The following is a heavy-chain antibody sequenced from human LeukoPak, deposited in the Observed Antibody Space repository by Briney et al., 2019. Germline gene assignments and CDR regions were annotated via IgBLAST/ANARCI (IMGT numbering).Heavy chain of an antibody. V-gene: IGHV3-33*01. CDR3: ARESAYSTWTAFDY. CDR1: GFTFSSYG. D-gene: IGHD4-11*01. Sequence: GGSLRLSCAASGFTFSSYGMHWVRQAPGKGLEWVAVIWYEGSNKYYADSVKGRFTISRDNSKNTLYLQMNSLRAEDTAVYYCARESAYSTWTAFDYWGQGTLVTVSS. J-gene: IGHJ4*02. CDR2: IWYEGSNK.